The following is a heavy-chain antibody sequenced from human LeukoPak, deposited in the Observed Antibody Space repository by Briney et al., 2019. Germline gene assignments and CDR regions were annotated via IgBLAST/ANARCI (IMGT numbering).Heavy chain of an antibody. J-gene: IGHJ3*02. CDR2: ISGSGYST. CDR1: ESTFSSYA. CDR3: AKDWRIAAAGTPSDAFDI. V-gene: IGHV3-23*01. D-gene: IGHD6-13*01. Sequence: GGSLRLSCAASESTFSSYAMSWGRQAPGKGLEWVSVISGSGYSTYYADSVKGRFTISRDNSKNTLYLHMNRLRAEDTAVYYCAKDWRIAAAGTPSDAFDIWGQGTMVTVSS.